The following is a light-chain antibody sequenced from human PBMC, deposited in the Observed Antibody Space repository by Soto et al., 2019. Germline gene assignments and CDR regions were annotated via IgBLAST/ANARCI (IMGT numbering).Light chain of an antibody. J-gene: IGKJ2*01. Sequence: DIVMTQSPDSLAVSLGERATINCKSSQSVLYSSNNRDSLAWYQQKPGLPPKLLIYWASIRASGVPDRCSGGGCGTDFTVTISGLQAEDVAVYYCQQYYSTMYTFGRGTKLEIK. CDR1: QSVLYSSNNRDS. CDR3: QQYYSTMYT. CDR2: WAS. V-gene: IGKV4-1*01.